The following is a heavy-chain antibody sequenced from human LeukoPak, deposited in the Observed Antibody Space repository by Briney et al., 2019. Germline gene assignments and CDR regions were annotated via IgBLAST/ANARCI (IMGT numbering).Heavy chain of an antibody. CDR2: IYYSGST. J-gene: IGHJ4*02. CDR3: ARGLATSFDY. V-gene: IGHV4-30-4*01. Sequence: SETLSLTCTVSGGPISSGEYYWSWIRQPPGKGLEWIGYIYYSGSTHYNPSLKSRVTISVDTSKNQFSLKLSSVTAADTTIYYCARGLATSFDYWGQGTLVTVSS. D-gene: IGHD5-24*01. CDR1: GGPISSGEYY.